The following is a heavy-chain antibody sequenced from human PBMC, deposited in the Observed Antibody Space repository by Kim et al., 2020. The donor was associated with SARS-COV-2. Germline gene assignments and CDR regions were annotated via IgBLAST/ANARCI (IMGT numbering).Heavy chain of an antibody. D-gene: IGHD4-4*01. V-gene: IGHV3-21*01. J-gene: IGHJ4*02. CDR3: ARGDYTGLGVDY. Sequence: GGSLRLSCAASGFTFSSYSMNWVRQAPGKGLEWVSSISSSSYIYYADSVKGRFTISRDNAKNSLYLQMNSLRAEDTAVYYCARGDYTGLGVDYWGQGTLVTVSS. CDR2: ISSSSYI. CDR1: GFTFSSYS.